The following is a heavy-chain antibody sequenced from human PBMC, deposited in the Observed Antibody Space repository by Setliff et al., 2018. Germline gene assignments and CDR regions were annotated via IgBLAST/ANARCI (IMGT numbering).Heavy chain of an antibody. D-gene: IGHD6-19*01. Sequence: GASVHVSCKASGGTFSRYGISWVRQAPGQGLEWMGGIIPILGIANYAQKFQGRVTITADKATITAYMELSSLGSEHTAVYYCARGYSSGTTTWGQGTLVTVSS. V-gene: IGHV1-69*10. J-gene: IGHJ5*02. CDR1: GGTFSRYG. CDR2: IIPILGIA. CDR3: ARGYSSGTTT.